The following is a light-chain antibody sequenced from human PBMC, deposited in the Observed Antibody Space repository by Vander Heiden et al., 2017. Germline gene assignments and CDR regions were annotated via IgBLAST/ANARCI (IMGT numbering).Light chain of an antibody. CDR1: QDITGW. V-gene: IGKV1-5*03. CDR3: QQCASYYS. CDR2: KAS. Sequence: IHMTQSPSTLSASVGDKVTITCRATQDITGWLAWYQQRPGEAPRLLIYKASNLESGVPSRFSGSGSGTQFTLTISSLQPDDSATYYCQQCASYYSFGQGTKVEIK. J-gene: IGKJ2*03.